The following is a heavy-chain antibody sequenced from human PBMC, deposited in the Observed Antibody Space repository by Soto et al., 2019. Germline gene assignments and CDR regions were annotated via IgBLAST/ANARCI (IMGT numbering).Heavy chain of an antibody. D-gene: IGHD4-17*01. CDR3: ASDGVAMSI. J-gene: IGHJ4*02. CDR1: GGSFSGYY. CDR2: ITHSGIT. V-gene: IGHV4-34*01. Sequence: QVQLQQWGAGLLKPSETLSLTCDVYGGSFSGYYWSWIRQPPGKGLEWIAEITHSGITNYNPSLKSRVTLSLDTSKTQFSLKLSSVTAADTAVYYCASDGVAMSIWGQGTLVTVSS.